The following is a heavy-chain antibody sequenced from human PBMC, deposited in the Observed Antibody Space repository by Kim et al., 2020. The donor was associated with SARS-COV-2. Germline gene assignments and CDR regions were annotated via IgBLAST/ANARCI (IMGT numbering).Heavy chain of an antibody. D-gene: IGHD6-13*01. CDR3: ARVLGSSCKP. V-gene: IGHV4-34*01. Sequence: SETLSLTCAVYGGSFSGYYWSWIRQPPGKGLEWIGEINHSGSTNYNPSLKSRVTISVDTSKNQFSLKLSSVTAADTAIYYCARVLGSSCKPWGQGTLVTVSS. J-gene: IGHJ5*02. CDR2: INHSGST. CDR1: GGSFSGYY.